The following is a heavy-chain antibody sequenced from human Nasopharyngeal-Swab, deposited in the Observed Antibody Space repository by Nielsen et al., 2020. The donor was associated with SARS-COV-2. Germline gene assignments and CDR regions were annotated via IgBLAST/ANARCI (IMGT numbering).Heavy chain of an antibody. CDR2: INGDGSRL. V-gene: IGHV3-74*01. CDR1: GLTFSNYR. CDR3: ARGRGSSTSMIGY. Sequence: GGSLRLSCAASGLTFSNYRMHWVRQAPGKGLVWVSRINGDGSRLNYADFVKGRFTISTDNAKSTLYLEMNSLRAEDTAVYYCARGRGSSTSMIGYWGQGTLVTVSS. D-gene: IGHD2/OR15-2a*01. J-gene: IGHJ4*02.